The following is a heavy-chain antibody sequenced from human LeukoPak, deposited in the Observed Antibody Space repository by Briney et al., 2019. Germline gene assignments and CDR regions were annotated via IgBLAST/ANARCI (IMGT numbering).Heavy chain of an antibody. CDR2: IKSKTDGGTA. CDR3: TTGQWLAHFDY. CDR1: GFTFSNAW. V-gene: IGHV3-15*01. J-gene: IGHJ4*02. D-gene: IGHD6-19*01. Sequence: GGSLRLSCAASGFTFSNAWMSWVRQAPGKGLEWVGRIKSKTDGGTADYAAPVKGRFTISRDDSKNTLYLQMNSLKTEDTAVYYCTTGQWLAHFDYWGQGTLVTVSS.